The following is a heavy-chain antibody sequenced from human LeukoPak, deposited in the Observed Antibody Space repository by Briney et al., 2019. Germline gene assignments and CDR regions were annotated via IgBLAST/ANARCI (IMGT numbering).Heavy chain of an antibody. Sequence: GASVKVSCKASGYSFTSYDINWVRQAAGQGLEWMGWINTYHGNTNYAQKLQNRVTMTTDTSTSTAYMELRSLRSDDTAVYFCARGVEIKRGIVVFDYWGQGTLVTVSS. D-gene: IGHD5-24*01. V-gene: IGHV1-18*01. CDR2: INTYHGNT. CDR3: ARGVEIKRGIVVFDY. J-gene: IGHJ4*02. CDR1: GYSFTSYD.